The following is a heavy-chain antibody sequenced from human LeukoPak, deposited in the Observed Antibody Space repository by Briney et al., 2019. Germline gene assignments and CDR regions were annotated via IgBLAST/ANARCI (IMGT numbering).Heavy chain of an antibody. Sequence: GGSLRLSCAASGFTISPYSMNWVRQAPGKGLEWVSYISSSSSTIYNADSVKGRFTISRDNAKNSLYLQMNSLRAEDTAAYYCARALTSRDSSGYFIDAFDIWGQGTMVTVSS. CDR1: GFTISPYS. J-gene: IGHJ3*02. D-gene: IGHD3-22*01. V-gene: IGHV3-48*04. CDR2: ISSSSSTI. CDR3: ARALTSRDSSGYFIDAFDI.